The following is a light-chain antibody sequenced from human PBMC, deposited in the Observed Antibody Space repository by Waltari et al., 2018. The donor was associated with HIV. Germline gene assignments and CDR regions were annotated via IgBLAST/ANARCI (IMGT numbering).Light chain of an antibody. V-gene: IGKV1-27*01. CDR3: QKYNSAPRT. Sequence: IQMTQSPSSLSASVGDRIPIPCRASQAIGNSLSWYHQRPGKVPQLLIYAASTLQSGVPSRFSGFGSGTNFTLAIANVQPEDVATYFCQKYNSAPRTFGQGTKVEI. J-gene: IGKJ1*01. CDR1: QAIGNS. CDR2: AAS.